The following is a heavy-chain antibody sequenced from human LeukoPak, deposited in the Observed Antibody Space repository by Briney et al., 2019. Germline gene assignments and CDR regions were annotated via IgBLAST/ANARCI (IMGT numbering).Heavy chain of an antibody. J-gene: IGHJ4*02. V-gene: IGHV3-23*01. CDR1: GFTFSSYG. D-gene: IGHD3-10*01. CDR2: ISGSGDST. CDR3: AKDSSGGYYYGSGSSSSFDY. Sequence: GGSLRLSCAASGFTFSSYGMSWVRQAPGEGLEWVSTISGSGDSTYYADSVKGRFTISRANSRHTLYLRMNSLRAEDTAVYYCAKDSSGGYYYGSGSSSSFDYWGQGTLVTVSS.